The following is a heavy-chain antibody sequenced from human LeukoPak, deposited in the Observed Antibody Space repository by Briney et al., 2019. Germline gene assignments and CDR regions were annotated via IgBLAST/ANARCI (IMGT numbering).Heavy chain of an antibody. CDR2: ISYDGSNK. J-gene: IGHJ4*02. Sequence: GGSLRLSCAASGFTFSNYAMHWVRQAPGKGLEWVAVISYDGSNKYYADSVKGRFTISRDNSKNTLYLQMNSLRAEDTAVYYCASGSYDYVWGSQSYWGQGTLVTVSS. CDR3: ASGSYDYVWGSQSY. V-gene: IGHV3-30*04. D-gene: IGHD3-16*01. CDR1: GFTFSNYA.